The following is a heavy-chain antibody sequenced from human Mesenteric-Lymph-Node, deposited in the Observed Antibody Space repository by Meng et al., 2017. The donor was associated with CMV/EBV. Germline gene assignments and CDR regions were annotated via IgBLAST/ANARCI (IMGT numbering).Heavy chain of an antibody. J-gene: IGHJ4*02. D-gene: IGHD2-2*01. CDR3: ARRRVPAPYYFDY. V-gene: IGHV5-51*01. Sequence: KVSCKGSGYSFNNYWIGWVRQMPGKGLEWMGVIYPGDSDTRYSPSFQGQVTISADKSISTAYLQWSSLKASDTAMYYCARRRVPAPYYFDYWGQGTLVTVSS. CDR1: GYSFNNYW. CDR2: IYPGDSDT.